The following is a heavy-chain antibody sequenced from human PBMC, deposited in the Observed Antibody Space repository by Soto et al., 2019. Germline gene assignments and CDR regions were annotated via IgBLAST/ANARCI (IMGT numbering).Heavy chain of an antibody. D-gene: IGHD2-8*01. J-gene: IGHJ6*02. V-gene: IGHV4-30-4*01. CDR1: GGSISSGDYY. CDR3: AKQGYCTNGVCYLSYYYYGMDV. CDR2: IYYSGST. Sequence: PSETLSLTCTVSGGSISSGDYYWSWIRQPPGKGLEWIGYIYYSGSTYYNPSLKSRVTISVDTSKNQFSLKLSSVTAADTAVYYCAKQGYCTNGVCYLSYYYYGMDVWGQGTTVTVSS.